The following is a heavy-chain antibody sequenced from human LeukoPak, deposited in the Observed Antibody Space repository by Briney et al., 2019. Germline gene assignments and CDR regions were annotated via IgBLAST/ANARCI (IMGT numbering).Heavy chain of an antibody. J-gene: IGHJ5*02. V-gene: IGHV3-23*01. D-gene: IGHD2-2*01. CDR3: AKDVPIVVVPNNWFDP. CDR1: GFTFSSYA. CDR2: ISGSGGST. Sequence: PGGSLRLSCAASGFTFSSYAMSWVRQAPGKGLEWVSAISGSGGSTYYADSVKGRFTISRDNSKNTLYLQMNSLRAEATAVYYRAKDVPIVVVPNNWFDPWGQGTLVTVSS.